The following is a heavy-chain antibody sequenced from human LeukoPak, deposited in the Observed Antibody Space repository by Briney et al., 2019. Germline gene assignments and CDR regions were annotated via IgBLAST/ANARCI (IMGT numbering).Heavy chain of an antibody. Sequence: SQTLSLTCTVSGGSISSGGHYWSWIRQHPGKGLEWIGYIYYSGSTYYNPSLKSRVTISLDTSKNQFSLKLSSVTAADTAVYYCASGRMDWFDPWGQGTLVTVSS. J-gene: IGHJ5*02. D-gene: IGHD1-14*01. CDR3: ASGRMDWFDP. CDR2: IYYSGST. V-gene: IGHV4-31*03. CDR1: GGSISSGGHY.